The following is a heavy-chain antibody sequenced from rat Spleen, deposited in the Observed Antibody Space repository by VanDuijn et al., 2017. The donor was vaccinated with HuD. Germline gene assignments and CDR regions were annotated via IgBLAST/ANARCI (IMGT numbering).Heavy chain of an antibody. CDR2: ISSGGDSI. D-gene: IGHD1-12*02. CDR1: GFTFSNYY. J-gene: IGHJ2*01. Sequence: EVQLVESGGGLVQPGRSMKLSCTVSGFTFSNYYMAWVRQAPTKGLEWVASISSGGDSIYYRDSVKGRFTISRDNAKNTQYLQMDSLRSEDTATYYCARHGLTMMVLITTGFDYWGQGVMVTVSS. V-gene: IGHV5-25*01. CDR3: ARHGLTMMVLITTGFDY.